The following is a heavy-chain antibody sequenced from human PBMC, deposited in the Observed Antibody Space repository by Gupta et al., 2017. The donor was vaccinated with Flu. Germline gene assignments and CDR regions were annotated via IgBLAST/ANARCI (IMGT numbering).Heavy chain of an antibody. V-gene: IGHV3-30*04. J-gene: IGHJ6*03. Sequence: KGLEWVEVVSYDGRKKYYADSVSGRFTFSRDNSKNTLYLQVNSLRREDTAVYYCARDGPTTFGVDPPPYYMDLWGKGTTVTVSS. CDR3: ARDGPTTFGVDPPPYYMDL. CDR2: VSYDGRKK. D-gene: IGHD3-3*01.